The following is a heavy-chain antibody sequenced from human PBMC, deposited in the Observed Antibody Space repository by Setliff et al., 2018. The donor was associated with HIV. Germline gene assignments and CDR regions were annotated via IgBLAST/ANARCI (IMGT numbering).Heavy chain of an antibody. Sequence: PSETLSLTCAVSGDSITRGGYYWSWIRQFAGKGLEWIADIYYSGRINYNPSLKSRLTVSIDTSKNHLSLKVISVSVADTAMYFCAREQFPSQECSGGSCYPKPYYFDYWGQGTLVTVSS. D-gene: IGHD2-15*01. CDR1: GDSITRGGYY. J-gene: IGHJ4*02. V-gene: IGHV4-31*11. CDR3: AREQFPSQECSGGSCYPKPYYFDY. CDR2: IYYSGRI.